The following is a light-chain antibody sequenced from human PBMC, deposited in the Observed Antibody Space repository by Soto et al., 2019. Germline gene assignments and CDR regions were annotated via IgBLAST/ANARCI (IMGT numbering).Light chain of an antibody. J-gene: IGLJ2*01. CDR1: SSDIGAYNN. V-gene: IGLV2-14*01. CDR2: DVN. Sequence: QSALTQPASVSGSPGQSITIFCTGTSSDIGAYNNVSWYQQHPVKAPKLMLYDVNDRPSGVSNRFSGSKSGSTASLTISGLQAEDEADYYCSSYTSSTTPYVIFGGGTKLTVL. CDR3: SSYTSSTTPYVI.